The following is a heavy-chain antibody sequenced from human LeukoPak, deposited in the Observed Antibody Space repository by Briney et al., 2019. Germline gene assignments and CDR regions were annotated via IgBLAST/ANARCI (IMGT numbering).Heavy chain of an antibody. CDR1: RVSISSYY. CDR2: IYYSGST. V-gene: IGHV4-59*01. Sequence: ASETLSLTCTVSRVSISSYYWSWIRQPPGKGLEWIGYIYYSGSTNYNPSLKSRVTISVDTSKNQFSLRLSSVTAADTAVYYCATAAAGTLDYFDYWGQGTLVTVSS. CDR3: ATAAAGTLDYFDY. J-gene: IGHJ4*02. D-gene: IGHD6-13*01.